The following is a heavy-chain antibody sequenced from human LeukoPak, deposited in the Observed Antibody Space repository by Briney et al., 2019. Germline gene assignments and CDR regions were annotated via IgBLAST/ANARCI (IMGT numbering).Heavy chain of an antibody. CDR2: ISGSGGGT. V-gene: IGHV3-23*01. CDR1: GFTFSSNA. Sequence: GGSLRLSCAASGFTFSSNAMSWVRQAPGKGLEWVSAISGSGGGTYYADSVKGRFTISRDNSKNTLYLKMNSLRAEDTAVYYCAEGGADRDYGYWYFDLWGRGTLVTVSS. J-gene: IGHJ2*01. D-gene: IGHD4-17*01. CDR3: AEGGADRDYGYWYFDL.